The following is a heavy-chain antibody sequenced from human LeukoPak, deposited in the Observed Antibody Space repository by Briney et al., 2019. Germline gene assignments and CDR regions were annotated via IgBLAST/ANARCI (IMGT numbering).Heavy chain of an antibody. CDR3: AREVSASHDY. Sequence: GGSLRLSCAASGFTFSFYWIHWVRQVPGKGLVWVSRINSDGSSTAYADSVKGRFTVSRDNAKHTVYLQMNSLRAEDTAVYYCAREVSASHDYWGQGTLVTVSS. V-gene: IGHV3-74*03. CDR1: GFTFSFYW. J-gene: IGHJ4*02. D-gene: IGHD6-13*01. CDR2: INSDGSST.